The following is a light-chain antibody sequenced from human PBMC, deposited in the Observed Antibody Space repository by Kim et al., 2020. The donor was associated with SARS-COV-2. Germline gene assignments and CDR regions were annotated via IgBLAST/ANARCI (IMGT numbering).Light chain of an antibody. CDR1: SSNIGNNY. V-gene: IGLV1-47*01. Sequence: RLNISCSVSSSNIGNNYVYWYQQLPGTAPKLLIYRNNHRPSGVPDRFSGSKSGTSASLAISGLRSEDEADYYCASWDDSLSGLYVFGTGTKVTVL. CDR2: RNN. J-gene: IGLJ1*01. CDR3: ASWDDSLSGLYV.